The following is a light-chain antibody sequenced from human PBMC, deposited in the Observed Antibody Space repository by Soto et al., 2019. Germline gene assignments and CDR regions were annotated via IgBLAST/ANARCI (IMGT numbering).Light chain of an antibody. V-gene: IGKV3-15*01. CDR2: GAS. J-gene: IGKJ1*01. Sequence: EIVMTQSPATLSVSPVERATLSCMASQSVSSNLSWYQQKPCQAPRLLIYGASTRATVIPARFSGGGSGTEFTLTFSRLQSEDFAVYYCQHYNNWQTFGQGTRVEIK. CDR3: QHYNNWQT. CDR1: QSVSSN.